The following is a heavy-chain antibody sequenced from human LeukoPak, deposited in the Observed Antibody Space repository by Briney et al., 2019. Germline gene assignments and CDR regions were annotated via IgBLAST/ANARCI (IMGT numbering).Heavy chain of an antibody. D-gene: IGHD6-19*01. CDR3: ARDSSGWYSYFDY. V-gene: IGHV1-2*02. CDR1: GYTFTNYF. CDR2: INSNSGGT. J-gene: IGHJ4*02. Sequence: GASVKVSCKASGYTFTNYFLHWLRQAPGQGLEWMGWINSNSGGTHYAQKFQGRVTMTRDTSISTAYMELSRLRSDDTAVYYCARDSSGWYSYFDYWGQGTLVTVSS.